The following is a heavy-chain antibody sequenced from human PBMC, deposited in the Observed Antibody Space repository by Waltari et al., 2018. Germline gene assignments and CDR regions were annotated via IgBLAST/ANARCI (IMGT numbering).Heavy chain of an antibody. J-gene: IGHJ4*02. CDR3: ARGSAYGGSDY. D-gene: IGHD4-17*01. V-gene: IGHV4-39*07. Sequence: QLQLQESGPGLVKPSETLSLTCTVSGGSISSSSYYWGWIRQPPGKGLEWIGSIYYSVSTYYNPSLKSRVTISVDTSKTQFSLKLSSVTAADTAVYYCARGSAYGGSDYWGQGTLVTVSS. CDR2: IYYSVST. CDR1: GGSISSSSYY.